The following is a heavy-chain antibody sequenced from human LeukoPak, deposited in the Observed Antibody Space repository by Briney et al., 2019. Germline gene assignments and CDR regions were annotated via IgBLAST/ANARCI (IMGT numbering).Heavy chain of an antibody. CDR3: ARLPVRGSYYDFWSGPYYYYGMDV. V-gene: IGHV4-59*01. CDR2: IYYSGSA. J-gene: IGHJ6*02. Sequence: SETLSLTSTVSGGSISSYYWSWIRQPPGKGLEWIGYIYYSGSANYNPSLESRVTISVDTSKNQFSLKLSSVTAADTAVYYCARLPVRGSYYDFWSGPYYYYGMDVWGQGTTVTVSS. D-gene: IGHD3-3*01. CDR1: GGSISSYY.